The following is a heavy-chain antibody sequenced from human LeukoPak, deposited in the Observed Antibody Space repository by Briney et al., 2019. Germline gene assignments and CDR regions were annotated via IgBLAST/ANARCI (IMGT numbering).Heavy chain of an antibody. V-gene: IGHV3-9*01. J-gene: IGHJ4*02. CDR2: ISWNSGSI. CDR3: AKVTGVRGVIFFDY. D-gene: IGHD3-10*01. CDR1: GFTFDDYA. Sequence: PGGSLRLSCAASGFTFDDYAMHWVRQAPGKGLEWVSGISWNSGSIGYADSVKGRFTISGDNAKNSLYLQMNSLRAEDTALYYCAKVTGVRGVIFFDYWGQGTLVTVSS.